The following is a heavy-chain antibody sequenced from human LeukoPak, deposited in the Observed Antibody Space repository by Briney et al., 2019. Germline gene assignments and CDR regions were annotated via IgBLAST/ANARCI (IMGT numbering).Heavy chain of an antibody. V-gene: IGHV1-18*01. CDR2: ISANNGNT. CDR1: GYTFTSYG. Sequence: ASVKVSCKASGYTFTSYGISWVRQAPGQGLEWMGWISANNGNTNYAQKLQGRVTMTTDTSTSTAYMELRSLRSDDTAVYYCARESGGRGPGRPDYYYYMDVWGKGTTVTISS. CDR3: ARESGGRGPGRPDYYYYMDV. J-gene: IGHJ6*03. D-gene: IGHD2-15*01.